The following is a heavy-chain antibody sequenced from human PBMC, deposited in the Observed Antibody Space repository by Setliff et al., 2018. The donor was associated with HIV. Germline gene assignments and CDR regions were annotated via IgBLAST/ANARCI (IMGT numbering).Heavy chain of an antibody. D-gene: IGHD5-12*01. Sequence: PGESLKISCTASGFTFGDYTMSWVRQAPGKGLEWVGFIRSKAYGGTTDYAASVKGRFTISRDDSKNIAYLQMNSLKTEDTAVYYCATGYDRRFPFDYWGQGTLVTVSS. J-gene: IGHJ4*02. CDR3: ATGYDRRFPFDY. V-gene: IGHV3-49*04. CDR2: IRSKAYGGTT. CDR1: GFTFGDYT.